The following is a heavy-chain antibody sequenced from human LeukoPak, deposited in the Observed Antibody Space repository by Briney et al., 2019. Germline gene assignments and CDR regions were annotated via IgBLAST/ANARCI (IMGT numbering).Heavy chain of an antibody. CDR3: ARGESSSSGAFDI. V-gene: IGHV3-21*01. CDR2: ISSSSSYI. CDR1: GFTFSSYS. Sequence: PGGSLRLSCAASGFTFSSYSMNWVRQAPGKGLEWVSSISSSSSYIYYADSVKGRFTISRDNPKNSLYLQMNSLRAEDTAVYYCARGESSSSGAFDIWGQGTMVTVSS. D-gene: IGHD6-6*01. J-gene: IGHJ3*02.